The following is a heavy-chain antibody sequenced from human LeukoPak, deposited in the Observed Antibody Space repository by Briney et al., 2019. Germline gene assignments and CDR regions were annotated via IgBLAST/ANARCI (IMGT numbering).Heavy chain of an antibody. CDR3: AREQVRGYYRYYYYGMDV. CDR1: GYTFTGYY. D-gene: IGHD3-22*01. J-gene: IGHJ6*02. CDR2: INPNSGGT. Sequence: ASVKVSCKASGYTFTGYYMHWVRQAPGQGLEWMGWINPNSGGTNYAQKFQGRVTTTRDTSISTAYMELSRLRSDDTAVYYCAREQVRGYYRYYYYGMDVWGQGTTVTVSS. V-gene: IGHV1-2*02.